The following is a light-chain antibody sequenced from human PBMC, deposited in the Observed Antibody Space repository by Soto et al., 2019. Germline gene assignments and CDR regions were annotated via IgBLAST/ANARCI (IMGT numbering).Light chain of an antibody. J-gene: IGKJ5*01. V-gene: IGKV1-9*01. CDR1: QGISSY. CDR2: AAS. Sequence: DIQLTQSPSFLSASVGDRVTITCRASQGISSYLAWYQQKPGKAPKLLIYAASTLQSGVPSRFSGSGSGTESPLTISTLQPEDFATYYCQQLNSYPPTPFGQGTRREIK. CDR3: QQLNSYPPTP.